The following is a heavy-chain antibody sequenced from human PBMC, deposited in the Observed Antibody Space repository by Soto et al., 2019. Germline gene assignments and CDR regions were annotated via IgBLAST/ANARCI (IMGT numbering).Heavy chain of an antibody. CDR2: IYYSGST. J-gene: IGHJ6*02. Sequence: ETLSLTCTVSGGSISSYYWSWIRQPPGKGLERIGYIYYSGSTNYNPSLKSRVTISVDTSKNQFSLKLSSVTAADTAVYYCARDRYYYDSSGYYPQWYYYGMDVWGQGTTVTVSS. D-gene: IGHD3-22*01. V-gene: IGHV4-59*01. CDR1: GGSISSYY. CDR3: ARDRYYYDSSGYYPQWYYYGMDV.